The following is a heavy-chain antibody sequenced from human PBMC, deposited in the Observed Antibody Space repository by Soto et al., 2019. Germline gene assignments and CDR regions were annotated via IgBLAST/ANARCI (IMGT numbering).Heavy chain of an antibody. J-gene: IGHJ6*02. CDR1: GGTFGNSA. CDR3: ARDKDRQPLGGNSYYGIDV. V-gene: IGHV1-69*12. CDR2: IIPIFRTP. Sequence: QVQLVQSGAEVKKPGSSVTVSCKASGGTFGNSAVSWVRQAPGQGLEWMGGIIPIFRTPDSAQKFQGRVTITADESTSTVYMELSRLRSEDTAVYYCARDKDRQPLGGNSYYGIDVWGQGTTVTVSS. D-gene: IGHD3-3*02.